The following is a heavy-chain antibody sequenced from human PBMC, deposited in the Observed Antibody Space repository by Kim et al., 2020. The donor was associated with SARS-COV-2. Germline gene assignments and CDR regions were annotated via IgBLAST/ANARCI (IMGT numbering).Heavy chain of an antibody. Sequence: SETLSLTCAVSGGSISSSNWWSWVRQPPGKGLEWIGEIYHSGSTNYNPSLKSRVTISVDKSKNQFSLKLSSVTAADTAVYYCATKGPYSGYDPYYFDYWGQGTLVTVSS. V-gene: IGHV4-4*02. CDR3: ATKGPYSGYDPYYFDY. J-gene: IGHJ4*02. D-gene: IGHD5-12*01. CDR2: IYHSGST. CDR1: GGSISSSNW.